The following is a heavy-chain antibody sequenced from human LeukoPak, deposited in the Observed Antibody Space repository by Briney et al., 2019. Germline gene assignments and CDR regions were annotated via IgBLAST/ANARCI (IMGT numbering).Heavy chain of an antibody. V-gene: IGHV3-7*03. D-gene: IGHD2-15*01. CDR1: GFTFSSYW. CDR3: ARDGLVCSGGSCYSDY. Sequence: GGSLRLSCAASGFTFSSYWMSWVRQAPGKGLEWVANIKQDGSEEYYVDSVKGRFTISRDNAKNSLYLQMNSLRAEDTAVYYCARDGLVCSGGSCYSDYWGQGTLVTVSS. J-gene: IGHJ4*02. CDR2: IKQDGSEE.